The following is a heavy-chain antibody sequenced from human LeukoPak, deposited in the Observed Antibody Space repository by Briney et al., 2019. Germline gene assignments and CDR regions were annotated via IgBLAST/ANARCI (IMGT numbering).Heavy chain of an antibody. D-gene: IGHD3-22*01. J-gene: IGHJ4*02. Sequence: SETLPLTCTVSSGSISSYYWSWIRQPPGKGLEWIGYIYYSGSTNYNPSLKSRVTISVDTSKNQFSLKLSSVTAADTAVYYCARDSPYSYDSSGYYSLDYWGQGTLVTVSS. CDR3: ARDSPYSYDSSGYYSLDY. CDR1: SGSISSYY. CDR2: IYYSGST. V-gene: IGHV4-59*01.